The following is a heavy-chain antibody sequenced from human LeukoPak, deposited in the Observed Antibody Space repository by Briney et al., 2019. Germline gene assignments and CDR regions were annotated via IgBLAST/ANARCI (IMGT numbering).Heavy chain of an antibody. CDR1: GYTSTDYY. CDR2: VDPEDGET. J-gene: IGHJ4*02. V-gene: IGHV1-69-2*01. CDR3: ATDIFQYSSSSVDY. Sequence: GATVKISCKVSGYTSTDYYMHWVQQAPGKGLEWMGLVDPEDGETIYAEKFQGRVTITADTSTDTAYMELSSLRSEDTAVYYCATDIFQYSSSSVDYWGQGTLVTVSS. D-gene: IGHD6-6*01.